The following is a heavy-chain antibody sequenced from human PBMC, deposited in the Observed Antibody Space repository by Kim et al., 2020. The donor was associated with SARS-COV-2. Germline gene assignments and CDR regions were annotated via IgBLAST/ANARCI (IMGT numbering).Heavy chain of an antibody. CDR2: VGNSGHKT. CDR1: GFTFSIYD. Sequence: GGSLRLSCAASGFTFSIYDMTWVRQAPGKGLEWVSSVGNSGHKTYYVDSVKGRFTISRDNSRDIMFLQMNSLRAEDTAVYFCAKDYRYHTNCGRGTLVTV. J-gene: IGHJ4*02. D-gene: IGHD3-16*02. V-gene: IGHV3-23*01. CDR3: AKDYRYHTN.